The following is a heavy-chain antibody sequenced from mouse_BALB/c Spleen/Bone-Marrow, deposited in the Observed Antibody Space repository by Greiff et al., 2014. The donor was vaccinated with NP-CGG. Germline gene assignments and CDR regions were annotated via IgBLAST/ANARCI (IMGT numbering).Heavy chain of an antibody. CDR3: ASLDDYIY. Sequence: EVQLQQSGAELVKPGASVKLSCTASGFNIKDTYMHWVKQRPEQGLEWIGRIDPANGNTKYGPKFQGKATITADTPSNTAYLQLSSLTSEDTAVYYCASLDDYIYWGQGTLVTVSA. CDR2: IDPANGNT. J-gene: IGHJ3*01. CDR1: GFNIKDTY. D-gene: IGHD2-4*01. V-gene: IGHV14-3*02.